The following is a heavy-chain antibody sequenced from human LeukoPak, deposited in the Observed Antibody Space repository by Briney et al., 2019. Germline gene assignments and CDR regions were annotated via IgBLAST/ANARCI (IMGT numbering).Heavy chain of an antibody. Sequence: GGSLRLSCTASGFTFRNYWMHWVRQAPGKGLEWLSYIISTGGTIYYADSVKGRFTISRDNAKNSLYLQMNSLRAEDTAVYYCAGYSSGWFGAFHIWGQGTMVTVSS. J-gene: IGHJ3*02. D-gene: IGHD6-19*01. CDR2: IISTGGTI. CDR1: GFTFRNYW. V-gene: IGHV3-48*04. CDR3: AGYSSGWFGAFHI.